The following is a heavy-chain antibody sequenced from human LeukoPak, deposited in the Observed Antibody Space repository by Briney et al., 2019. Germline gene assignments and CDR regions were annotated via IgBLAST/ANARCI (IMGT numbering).Heavy chain of an antibody. CDR2: ISGSGGST. CDR3: ARSITMIKNTIQGY. CDR1: GFTFSSYA. V-gene: IGHV3-23*01. D-gene: IGHD3-22*01. Sequence: GGSLRLSCAAPGFTFSSYAMSWVRQAPGKGLEWVSAISGSGGSTYYADSVKGRFTISRDNSKNTLYLQMNSLRAEDTAVYYCARSITMIKNTIQGYWGQGTLVTVSS. J-gene: IGHJ4*02.